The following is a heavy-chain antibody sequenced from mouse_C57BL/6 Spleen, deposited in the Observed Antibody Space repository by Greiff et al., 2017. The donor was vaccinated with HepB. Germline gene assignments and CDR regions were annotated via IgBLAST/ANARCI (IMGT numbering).Heavy chain of an antibody. CDR2: INTNNGGT. V-gene: IGHV1-26*01. D-gene: IGHD1-1*01. CDR3: ARGVYDGSDDFDY. J-gene: IGHJ2*01. CDR1: GYTFTDYY. Sequence: VQLKESGPELVKPGASVKISCKASGYTFTDYYMNWVKQSHGKSLEWIGDINTNNGGTSYNQKFKGKATLTVDKSYSTAYMELRSLTSEDSAVYYCARGVYDGSDDFDYWGQGTTLTVSS.